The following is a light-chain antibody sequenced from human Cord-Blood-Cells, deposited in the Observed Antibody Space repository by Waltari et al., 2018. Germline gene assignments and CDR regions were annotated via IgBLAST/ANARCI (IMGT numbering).Light chain of an antibody. CDR1: QSVRSRY. Sequence: ETVLTQSPGTLSWSPGQRAPRHCRASQSVRSRYLAWNQQKPGQAPRLLIYGASSRATGIAYRCSGSGSGTNFTLTISRLEPEDYAVYYCQQYGSSPFTFGPGTKVDIK. V-gene: IGKV3-20*01. CDR2: GAS. J-gene: IGKJ3*01. CDR3: QQYGSSPFT.